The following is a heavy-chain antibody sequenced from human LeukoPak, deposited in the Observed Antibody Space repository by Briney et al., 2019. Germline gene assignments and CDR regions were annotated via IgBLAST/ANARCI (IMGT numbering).Heavy chain of an antibody. J-gene: IGHJ4*02. CDR2: IKDDGSDK. CDR3: VPLNWNPPGDFDR. V-gene: IGHV3-7*01. Sequence: PGGSLRLSCGASGFTFRNYWMSWVRQAPGKGLEWVANIKDDGSDKYYVDSVKGRFSISKDNAKNALYLQMNSLRVEDTAVYYCVPLNWNPPGDFDRWGQGTLVTVSS. CDR1: GFTFRNYW. D-gene: IGHD1-20*01.